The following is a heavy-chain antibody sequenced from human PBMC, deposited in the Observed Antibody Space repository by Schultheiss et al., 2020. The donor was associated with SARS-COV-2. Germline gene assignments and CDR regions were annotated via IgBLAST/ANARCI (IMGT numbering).Heavy chain of an antibody. Sequence: SETLSLTCAVYGGSFSGYYWSWIRQPPGKGLEWIGEINHSGSTNYNPSLKSRVTISVDTSKNQFSLKLSSVTAADTAVYYCARDKDSGYDLALDAFDIWGQGTMVTVSS. CDR3: ARDKDSGYDLALDAFDI. V-gene: IGHV4-34*01. CDR2: INHSGST. J-gene: IGHJ3*02. D-gene: IGHD5-12*01. CDR1: GGSFSGYY.